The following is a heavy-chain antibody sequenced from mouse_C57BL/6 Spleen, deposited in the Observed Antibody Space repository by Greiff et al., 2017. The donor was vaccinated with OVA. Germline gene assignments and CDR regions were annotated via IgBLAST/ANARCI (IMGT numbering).Heavy chain of an antibody. V-gene: IGHV5-17*01. CDR2: ISSGSSTI. J-gene: IGHJ4*01. CDR1: GFTFSDYG. D-gene: IGHD1-1*01. Sequence: EVMLVESGGGLVKPGGSLKLSCAASGFTFSDYGMHWVRQAPEKGLEWVAYISSGSSTIYYADTVKGRFTISRDNAKNTLFLQMTSLRSEDTAMYYCARNDYYGSSVAMDYWGQGTSVTVSS. CDR3: ARNDYYGSSVAMDY.